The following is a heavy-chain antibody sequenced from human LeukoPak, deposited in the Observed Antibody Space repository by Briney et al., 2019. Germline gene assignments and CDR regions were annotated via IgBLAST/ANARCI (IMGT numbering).Heavy chain of an antibody. J-gene: IGHJ4*02. V-gene: IGHV4-61*02. CDR3: ARGNRVVVAATLSYFDY. D-gene: IGHD2-15*01. Sequence: PSETLSLTCTVSGGSISSGTYYWSWIRQPAGKGLEWIGRIYTRGSTNYNPSLKSRVTISVDTSKNQFSLKLSSVTAADTAVYYCARGNRVVVAATLSYFDYWGQGTLVTVSS. CDR1: GGSISSGTYY. CDR2: IYTRGST.